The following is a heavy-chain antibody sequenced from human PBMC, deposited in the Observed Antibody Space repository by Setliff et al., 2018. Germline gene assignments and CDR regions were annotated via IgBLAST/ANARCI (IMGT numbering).Heavy chain of an antibody. CDR1: GLTFADAW. CDR2: VRSNSVGGTT. V-gene: IGHV3-15*01. Sequence: GGSLRLSCTASGLTFADAWMNWVRQAPGKGLEWVARVRSNSVGGTTEYGAPVKGRFTISRDDSKDTVYLQMNDLKTEDTGVDYCTGRTYGHQLGDYWGKGTMVT. D-gene: IGHD3-10*01. CDR3: TGRTYGHQLGDY. J-gene: IGHJ4*02.